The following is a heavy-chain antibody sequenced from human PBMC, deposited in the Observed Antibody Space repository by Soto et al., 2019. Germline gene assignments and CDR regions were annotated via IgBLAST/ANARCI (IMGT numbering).Heavy chain of an antibody. CDR3: AKTTGVLLWFGELLTFDY. D-gene: IGHD3-10*01. CDR1: GFTFSSYA. J-gene: IGHJ4*02. V-gene: IGHV3-23*01. CDR2: ISGSGGST. Sequence: GGSLRLSCAASGFTFSSYAMSWVRQAPGKGLEWVSAISGSGGSTYYADSVKGRFTISRDNSKNTLYLQMNSLRAEDTAVYYCAKTTGVLLWFGELLTFDYWGQGTLVTVSS.